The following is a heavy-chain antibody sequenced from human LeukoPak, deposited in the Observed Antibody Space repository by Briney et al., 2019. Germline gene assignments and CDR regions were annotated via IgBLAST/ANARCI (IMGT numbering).Heavy chain of an antibody. CDR2: ISLSGQT. J-gene: IGHJ4*02. V-gene: IGHV4/OR15-8*02. D-gene: IGHD1-26*01. CDR1: GGSIRSTNW. Sequence: PSETLSLTCGVSGGSIRSTNWWSWVRQSPGQGLEWIGEISLSGQTNFNPSLNGRVTMSLDESRNQLSLTLTSVTAADTAIYYCSRESGAFCPFGYWGQGTLLIVPP. CDR3: SRESGAFCPFGY.